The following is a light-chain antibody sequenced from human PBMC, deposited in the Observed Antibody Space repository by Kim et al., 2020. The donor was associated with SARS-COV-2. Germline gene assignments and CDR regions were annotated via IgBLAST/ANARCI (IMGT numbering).Light chain of an antibody. J-gene: IGKJ2*03. CDR2: GAS. CDR1: QSLSGNF. Sequence: SPGERATLSCRASQSLSGNFLAWYQHKPSQTPRIIMYGASTRATGIPDRFSASGSGTDFTLTISGLEPEDFAVYYCHQYGSSPPYSFGQGTKLEI. CDR3: HQYGSSPPYS. V-gene: IGKV3-20*01.